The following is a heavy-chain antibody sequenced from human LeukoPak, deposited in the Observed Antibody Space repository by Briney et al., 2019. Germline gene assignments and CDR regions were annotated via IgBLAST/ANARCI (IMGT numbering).Heavy chain of an antibody. CDR3: ARSPYSSSLGTFFDY. CDR2: ISWNSGRL. CDR1: GFSFDDYA. Sequence: PGRSLRLSCAASGFSFDDYAMHWVRQGPGKGVEWVSGISWNSGRLGYADSVKGRFTISRDNAKNSLYLQMNSLRAEDMALYYCARSPYSSSLGTFFDYWGQGTLVTVSS. J-gene: IGHJ4*02. V-gene: IGHV3-9*03. D-gene: IGHD6-6*01.